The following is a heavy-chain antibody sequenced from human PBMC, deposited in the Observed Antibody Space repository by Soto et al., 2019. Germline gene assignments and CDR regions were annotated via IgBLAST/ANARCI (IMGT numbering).Heavy chain of an antibody. CDR3: ARAQLEGNWFDP. CDR2: IYHSGST. CDR1: GGSISSGGYS. J-gene: IGHJ5*02. D-gene: IGHD1-1*01. Sequence: QLQLQESGSGLVRPSQTLSLTCAVSGGSISSGGYSWNWIRQPPGKGLEWIGYIYHSGSTLYNPSLKSRVTISVDKAKNPFSLKLTSVTAADTAVYYWARAQLEGNWFDPWGQGTLVTVSS. V-gene: IGHV4-30-2*01.